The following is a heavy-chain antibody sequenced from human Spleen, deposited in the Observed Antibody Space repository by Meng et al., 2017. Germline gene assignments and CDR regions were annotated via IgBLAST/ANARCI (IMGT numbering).Heavy chain of an antibody. J-gene: IGHJ4*02. D-gene: IGHD6-19*01. CDR3: ARGSFSSGWGI. Sequence: QLQLQESGQGLVKPSGTLSLTCAVSGGSISSSNWWTWVRQPPGKGLDWIGEMSHSGSTNYNPSLKSRVTISLDESKNQFSLKLNSVTAADTAIYYCARGSFSSGWGIWGQGTLVTVSS. CDR2: MSHSGST. CDR1: GGSISSSNW. V-gene: IGHV4-4*02.